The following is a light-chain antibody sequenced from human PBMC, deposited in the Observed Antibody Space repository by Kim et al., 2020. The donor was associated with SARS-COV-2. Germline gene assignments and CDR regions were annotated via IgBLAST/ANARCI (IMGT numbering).Light chain of an antibody. CDR3: QQSNVWPPLT. J-gene: IGKJ1*01. Sequence: RGERATPSRGARQTINDKLGWNQQKPGRAPRRLIYDATTRATGGPARFIGSGSETDFTLTISSLQSEDFAVYYCQQSNVWPPLTFGQGTKVEIK. V-gene: IGKV3-15*01. CDR2: DAT. CDR1: QTINDK.